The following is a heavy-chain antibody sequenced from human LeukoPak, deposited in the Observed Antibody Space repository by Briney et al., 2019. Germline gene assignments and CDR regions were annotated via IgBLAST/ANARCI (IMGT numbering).Heavy chain of an antibody. CDR2: IYYSGST. Sequence: PSETLSLTCTVSGGSISSYYWSWIRQPPGKGLEWIGYIYYSGSTNYNPSLKSRVTISVDTSKNQFSLKLSSVTAADTAVYYCARHPGTYSSGFSFFDYWGQGTLVTVSS. D-gene: IGHD6-19*01. V-gene: IGHV4-59*08. J-gene: IGHJ4*02. CDR1: GGSISSYY. CDR3: ARHPGTYSSGFSFFDY.